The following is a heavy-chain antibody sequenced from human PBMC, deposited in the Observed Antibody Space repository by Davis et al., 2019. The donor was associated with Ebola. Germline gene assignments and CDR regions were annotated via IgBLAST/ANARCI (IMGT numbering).Heavy chain of an antibody. J-gene: IGHJ4*02. V-gene: IGHV1-2*02. CDR3: ARLHRTSSRLDY. CDR2: INPKSGGG. Sequence: ASVKVSCKASGYTFTDYYIHWVRQAPGQGLEWMGWINPKSGGGNYVPKFRSRVTMTTDTSISTAYMELTSLRSDDTAVYYCARLHRTSSRLDYWGQGTLVTVSS. CDR1: GYTFTDYY. D-gene: IGHD2-2*01.